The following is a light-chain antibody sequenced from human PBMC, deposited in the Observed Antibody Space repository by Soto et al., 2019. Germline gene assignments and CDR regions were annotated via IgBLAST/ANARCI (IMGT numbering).Light chain of an antibody. CDR2: SND. V-gene: IGLV1-44*01. J-gene: IGLJ1*01. CDR1: SSNIGSNS. CDR3: AAWDDSLNCYV. Sequence: QSVLTQPPSASGTPGQRVTISCSGSSSNIGSNSVNWYQQLPGTAPKLLIYSNDRRPSGVPDRFSGSKSGTSASLAISGLQSEDEADYYCAAWDDSLNCYVFGTGTKVTVL.